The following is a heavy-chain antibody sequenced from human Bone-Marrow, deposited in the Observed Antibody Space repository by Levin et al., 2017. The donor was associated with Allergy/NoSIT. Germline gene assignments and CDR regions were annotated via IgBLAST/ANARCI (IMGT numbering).Heavy chain of an antibody. V-gene: IGHV3-23*01. Sequence: GGSLRLSCAASGFTFSNYAMGWVRQAPGKGLEWVSYISGIRSSTYFADSVKGRFTISRDNSRNTLYLQMNSLRVEDTAVYYCAKDLAPQIYGSGWNYYYHYGMDVRGQGTTVTVSS. J-gene: IGHJ6*02. CDR1: GFTFSNYA. D-gene: IGHD6-19*01. CDR3: AKDLAPQIYGSGWNYYYHYGMDV. CDR2: ISGIRSST.